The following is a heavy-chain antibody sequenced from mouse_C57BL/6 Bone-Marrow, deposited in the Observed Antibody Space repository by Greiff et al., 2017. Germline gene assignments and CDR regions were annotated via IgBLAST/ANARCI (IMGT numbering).Heavy chain of an antibody. Sequence: VQLQQSGAELVKPGASVKLSCTASGFNIKDYYIHWVKQRPEQGLEWIGRIDPEDGETKYAPKFQDKATITADTSSNTAYLQLSSLTSEDTAVYYYTRSLIYYGTNYWGQGTTLTVSS. V-gene: IGHV14-2*01. CDR2: IDPEDGET. CDR3: TRSLIYYGTNY. D-gene: IGHD1-1*01. CDR1: GFNIKDYY. J-gene: IGHJ2*01.